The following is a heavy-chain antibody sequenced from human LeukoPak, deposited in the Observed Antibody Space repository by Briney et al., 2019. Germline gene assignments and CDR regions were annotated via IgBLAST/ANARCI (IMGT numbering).Heavy chain of an antibody. CDR1: GFTFSAYA. CDR3: ARGPGPYYYDSSGYSPDY. V-gene: IGHV3-23*01. CDR2: ISGSGGRT. Sequence: GGSLRLSCAASGFTFSAYAMSWVRQAPGKGLEWVSAISGSGGRTYYADSVKGRFTISRDNSKNTLYLQINSLSAEDTAVYYCARGPGPYYYDSSGYSPDYWGQGTLVTVSS. D-gene: IGHD3-22*01. J-gene: IGHJ4*02.